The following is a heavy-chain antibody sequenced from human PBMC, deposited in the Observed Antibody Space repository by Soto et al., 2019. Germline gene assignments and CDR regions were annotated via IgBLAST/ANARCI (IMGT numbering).Heavy chain of an antibody. V-gene: IGHV3-9*01. Sequence: EEQLVESGGALVQPGRSLRLSCAASGFTFDDYAMHWVRQVPGKGLEWVSFITWNGVNTAYADSIRGRFTISRDNAKNPLYLQMNSLSAEDTAFYYCTRGYCSVGSSAFDIWGQGTMVAVSS. D-gene: IGHD2-15*01. J-gene: IGHJ3*02. CDR2: ITWNGVNT. CDR3: TRGYCSVGSSAFDI. CDR1: GFTFDDYA.